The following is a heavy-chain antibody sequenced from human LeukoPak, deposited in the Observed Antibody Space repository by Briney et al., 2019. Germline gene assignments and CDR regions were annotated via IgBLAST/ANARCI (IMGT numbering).Heavy chain of an antibody. J-gene: IGHJ6*03. D-gene: IGHD5-18*01. V-gene: IGHV3-30*02. CDR1: GFTFSSYG. Sequence: GGSLRLSCAASGFTFSSYGMHWVRQAPGKGLEWVAFIRYDGSNKYYADSVKGRFTISRDNSKNTLYLQMNSLRAEDTAVYYCAKCLHYGYEPYYYYYMDVRGKGTTVTISS. CDR2: IRYDGSNK. CDR3: AKCLHYGYEPYYYYYMDV.